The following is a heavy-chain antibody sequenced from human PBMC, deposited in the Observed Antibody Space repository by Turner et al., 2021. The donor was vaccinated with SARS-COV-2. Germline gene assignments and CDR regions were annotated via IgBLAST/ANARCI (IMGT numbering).Heavy chain of an antibody. CDR3: ATKTHCGSACYSKYFDL. J-gene: IGHJ2*01. CDR2: MSYTDMT. D-gene: IGHD3-10*01. V-gene: IGHV4-39*01. Sequence: QLQLEESGPGLVRASETLYLTCGFPSVSVTEGFYFWGCVRQAPGRGLEWIASMSYTDMTNHNPYLRRRVSISNDTSKNKFSLRLTSMTAADTAIYYCATKTHCGSACYSKYFDLWGRGTPVTVAS. CDR1: SVSVTEGFYF.